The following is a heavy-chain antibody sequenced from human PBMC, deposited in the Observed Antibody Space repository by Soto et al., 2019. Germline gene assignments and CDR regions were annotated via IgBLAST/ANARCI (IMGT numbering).Heavy chain of an antibody. CDR1: GFTFRRSW. V-gene: IGHV3-74*01. Sequence: PGGPLRLSCVGSGFTFRRSWMRWVRQVPGKVLMWDSNIVPDGSRTTYADSVKGRVNISIVNAKITLYLQMNSLRVEDKAVYYCAIYDNAEPFDYWGLGTRVTVSS. CDR2: IVPDGSRT. CDR3: AIYDNAEPFDY. D-gene: IGHD3-16*01. J-gene: IGHJ4*02.